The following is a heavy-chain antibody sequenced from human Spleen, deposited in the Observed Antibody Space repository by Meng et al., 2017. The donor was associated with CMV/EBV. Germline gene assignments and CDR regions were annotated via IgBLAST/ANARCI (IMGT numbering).Heavy chain of an antibody. CDR1: GFTFSSYA. CDR2: VSGSGANT. Sequence: GESLKISCAASGFTFSSYAMSWVRQAPGKGLEWVSAVSGSGANTYYTDSVKGRFIISRDNSRSTLFLEMDGLRAEDTAIYFCVKHRSIISSYFDWWGQGTLVTVSS. V-gene: IGHV3-23*01. J-gene: IGHJ4*02. D-gene: IGHD6-6*01. CDR3: VKHRSIISSYFDW.